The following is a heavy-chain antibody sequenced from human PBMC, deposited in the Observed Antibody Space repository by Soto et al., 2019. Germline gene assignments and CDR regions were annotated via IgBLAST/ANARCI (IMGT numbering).Heavy chain of an antibody. CDR1: GFTFSSYG. CDR3: AKDLNTNNYYDSSGLGY. D-gene: IGHD3-22*01. V-gene: IGHV3-30*18. CDR2: ISYDGSNK. Sequence: GGSLRLSCAASGFTFSSYGMHWVRQAPGKGLEWVAVISYDGSNKYYADSVKGRFTISRDNSKNTLYLQMNSLRAEDTAVYYCAKDLNTNNYYDSSGLGYWGQGTLVTVSS. J-gene: IGHJ4*02.